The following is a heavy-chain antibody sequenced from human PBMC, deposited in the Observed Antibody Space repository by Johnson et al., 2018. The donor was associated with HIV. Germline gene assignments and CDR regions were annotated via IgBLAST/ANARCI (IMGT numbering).Heavy chain of an antibody. J-gene: IGHJ3*01. CDR3: ARGIGDEYAFDV. CDR2: IYATNNT. Sequence: EVQLVESGGGLVQPGGSLRLSCAASGFSVSDNYVSWVRQAPGKGLEWVSVIYATNNTYYGDSVKGRFILSRDNSKNTLYLQMNSLRVEDTALYYCARGIGDEYAFDVWGQGTTVTVTS. CDR1: GFSVSDNY. D-gene: IGHD2-21*01. V-gene: IGHV3-66*01.